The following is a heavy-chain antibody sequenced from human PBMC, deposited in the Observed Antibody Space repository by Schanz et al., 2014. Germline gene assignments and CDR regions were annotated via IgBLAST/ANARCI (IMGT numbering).Heavy chain of an antibody. CDR2: ISYSGRT. V-gene: IGHV4-31*03. Sequence: QLQLQESGPGLVKPSQTLSLTCTVSGASISSGGYYWDWIRLLPGKGLEWIGYISYSGRTYYSPSLKSRLTMSVDTSKNQFSLRLSSVTAADTAVYYCARDRLAAQGIDSWGQGTLVTVSS. D-gene: IGHD6-6*01. CDR3: ARDRLAAQGIDS. CDR1: GASISSGGYY. J-gene: IGHJ4*02.